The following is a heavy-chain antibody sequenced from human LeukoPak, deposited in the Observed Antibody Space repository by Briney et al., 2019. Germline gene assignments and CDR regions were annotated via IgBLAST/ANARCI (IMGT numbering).Heavy chain of an antibody. CDR3: ARDYFDSGDYYDAFDI. V-gene: IGHV3-23*01. CDR2: ISGSGGST. D-gene: IGHD3-22*01. CDR1: GFTFSSYA. J-gene: IGHJ3*02. Sequence: GGSLRLSCAASGFTFSSYAMSWVRQAPGKGLEWGSAISGSGGSTYYADSVKGRFTISRDNAKNSLYLQMNSLRAEDTAVYYCARDYFDSGDYYDAFDIWGQGTMVTVSS.